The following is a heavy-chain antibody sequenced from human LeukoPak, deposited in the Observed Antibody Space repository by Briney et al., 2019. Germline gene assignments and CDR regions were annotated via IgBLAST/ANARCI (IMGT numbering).Heavy chain of an antibody. CDR3: XXXXXYEAQYYYYYLDV. CDR1: GFTFSSYG. D-gene: IGHD5-12*01. CDR2: IRYDGSNK. Sequence: PGGSLRLSCAASGFTFSSYGMHWVRQAPGKGLEWVAFIRYDGSNKYYADSVKGRFTISRDNSKNTLYLQMKSLRAEDTAVYYCXXXXXYEAQYYYYYLDVWGKGTTVTISS. V-gene: IGHV3-30*02. J-gene: IGHJ6*03.